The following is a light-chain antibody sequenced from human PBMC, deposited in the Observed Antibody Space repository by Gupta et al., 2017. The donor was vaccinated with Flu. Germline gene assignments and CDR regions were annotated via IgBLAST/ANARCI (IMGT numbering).Light chain of an antibody. CDR3: QQSSDTPDT. CDR1: QNINDY. J-gene: IGKJ2*01. V-gene: IGKV1-39*01. Sequence: DIQMTQSPSSLSASVGDRVTITCRASQNINDYLNWYQQKAGKAPKLLIYAASSLHSGVPSRFSGSGSGTDFTLTISRLQPEDFATYYCQQSSDTPDTFGQGTRLDI. CDR2: AAS.